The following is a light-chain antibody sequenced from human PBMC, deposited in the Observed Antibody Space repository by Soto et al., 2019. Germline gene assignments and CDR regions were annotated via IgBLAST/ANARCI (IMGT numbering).Light chain of an antibody. CDR1: QTVSSSN. CDR3: QEYGSSRT. J-gene: IGKJ1*01. V-gene: IGKV3-20*01. Sequence: EIVLTQSPGTLSLSTGERATLSCRASQTVSSSNLAWYQQKPGQAPRLLIYGASSRATGIPDRFSGSGSGTDFTLTISRLEPEDFAVYYCQEYGSSRTFGQGTKVEIK. CDR2: GAS.